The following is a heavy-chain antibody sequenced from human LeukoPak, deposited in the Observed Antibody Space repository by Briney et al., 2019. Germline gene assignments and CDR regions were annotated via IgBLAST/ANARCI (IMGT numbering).Heavy chain of an antibody. D-gene: IGHD4-17*01. CDR3: ARQAYGDYLAN. V-gene: IGHV4-4*02. CDR1: GGSISSVKW. Sequence: SGTLSLTCAVSGGSISSVKWWSWVRQPPEKALEWIGEIFHSGSTNYNPSLKSRVTISVDKSKNQSSLKLSSVTAADTAVYYCARQAYGDYLANWGQGTLVTVSS. CDR2: IFHSGST. J-gene: IGHJ4*02.